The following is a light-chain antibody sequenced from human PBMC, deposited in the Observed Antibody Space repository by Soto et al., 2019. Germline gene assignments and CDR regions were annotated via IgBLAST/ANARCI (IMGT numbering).Light chain of an antibody. Sequence: QSVLTQPPSASGTPGQRVSISCSGSASNIGSKAVNWYQQFPGAAPKLLIYSSFQRPSGVPARFSASKPGTSASLAITGLQSADEADYYCCSYAGTYTSYGFGSGTKVTVL. CDR2: SSF. CDR1: ASNIGSKA. CDR3: CSYAGTYTSYG. V-gene: IGLV1-44*01. J-gene: IGLJ1*01.